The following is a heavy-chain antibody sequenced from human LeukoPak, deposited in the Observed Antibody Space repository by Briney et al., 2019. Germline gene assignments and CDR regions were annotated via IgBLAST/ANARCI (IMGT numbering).Heavy chain of an antibody. CDR1: GFTFSTYW. V-gene: IGHV3-74*01. D-gene: IGHD6-13*01. CDR2: TNPDGSYT. J-gene: IGHJ4*02. Sequence: PGGSLRLSCAASGFTFSTYWIHCVRQAPGKGLVWVSRTNPDGSYTSYADSVRGRFTISRDNAKNTLYLQMSSLRAEDTAVYYCARAATVAGTVWGQGTLVTVSS. CDR3: ARAATVAGTV.